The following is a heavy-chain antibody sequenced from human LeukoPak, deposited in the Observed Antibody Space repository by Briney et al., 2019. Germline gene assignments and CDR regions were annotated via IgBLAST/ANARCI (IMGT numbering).Heavy chain of an antibody. V-gene: IGHV1-18*01. CDR1: GYTFTSYG. J-gene: IGHJ6*02. Sequence: ASVKVSCKASGYTFTSYGISWVRQAPGQGLEWMGWISAYNGNTNYAQKLQGRVTMTTDTSTSTVYMELRSLRSDDTAVYYCARDRHFIVVVPAAKNYGMDVWGQGTTVTVSS. CDR2: ISAYNGNT. CDR3: ARDRHFIVVVPAAKNYGMDV. D-gene: IGHD2-2*01.